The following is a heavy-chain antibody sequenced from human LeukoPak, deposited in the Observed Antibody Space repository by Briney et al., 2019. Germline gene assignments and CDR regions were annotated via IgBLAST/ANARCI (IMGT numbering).Heavy chain of an antibody. V-gene: IGHV1-2*02. D-gene: IGHD2-15*01. CDR3: AREEGLGYCSGGSCYSGWFDP. J-gene: IGHJ5*02. CDR1: GYTFTGYY. Sequence: ASVKVSCKASGYTFTGYYMHWVRQAPGQGLEWMGWINPNSGGTNYAQKFQGRVTMTRDTSISTAYMELSRLRSDDTAVYYCAREEGLGYCSGGSCYSGWFDPWGQGTLVTVSP. CDR2: INPNSGGT.